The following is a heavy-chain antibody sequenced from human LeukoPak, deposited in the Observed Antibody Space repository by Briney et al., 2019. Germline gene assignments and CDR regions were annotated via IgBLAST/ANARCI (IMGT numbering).Heavy chain of an antibody. CDR3: ARVRYSSGWYFDY. Sequence: GGSLRLSCAASGFTFSRYVMIWVRQAPGKGLQWVSTISYDGDNKYYVDSVKGRFTISRDNSKNTLYLQMNSLRAEDTAVYYCARVRYSSGWYFDYWGQGTLVTVSS. V-gene: IGHV3-30*04. D-gene: IGHD6-19*01. CDR1: GFTFSRYV. J-gene: IGHJ4*02. CDR2: ISYDGDNK.